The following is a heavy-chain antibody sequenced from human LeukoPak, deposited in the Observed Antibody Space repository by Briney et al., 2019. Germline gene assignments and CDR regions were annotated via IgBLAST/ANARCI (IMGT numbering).Heavy chain of an antibody. CDR1: GFTFSSYS. Sequence: PGGSLRLSCAASGFTFSSYSMNWVRQAPGKGLEWVSSISSSSSYIYYADSVKGRFTISRDNAKNSLYLQMNSLRAEDTAVYYCASCSGIAAAGQTFYYFDYWGQGTLVTVSS. V-gene: IGHV3-21*01. J-gene: IGHJ4*02. CDR3: ASCSGIAAAGQTFYYFDY. CDR2: ISSSSSYI. D-gene: IGHD6-13*01.